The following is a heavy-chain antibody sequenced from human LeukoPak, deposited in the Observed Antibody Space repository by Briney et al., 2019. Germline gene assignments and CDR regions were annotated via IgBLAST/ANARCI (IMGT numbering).Heavy chain of an antibody. D-gene: IGHD6-19*01. J-gene: IGHJ5*01. CDR1: VYTLTQLV. CDR2: FDPEDGET. CDR3: AKEPAPGVGVAGRKNWFDS. V-gene: IGHV1-24*01. Sequence: ASVTVSCKVSVYTLTQLVIHWVRQAPGKGLEWMGGFDPEDGETIYAQKFQGRVTMTEDTSTDTAYMELRSLRSEDSAVYYCAKEPAPGVGVAGRKNWFDSWGQGTLVSVSS.